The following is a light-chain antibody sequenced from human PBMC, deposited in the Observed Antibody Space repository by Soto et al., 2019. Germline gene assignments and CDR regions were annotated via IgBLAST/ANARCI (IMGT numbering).Light chain of an antibody. J-gene: IGLJ1*01. CDR1: SSNIGSNT. CDR3: AAWDDSLNGSV. CDR2: SNN. V-gene: IGLV1-44*01. Sequence: QSVLTQPPSASGTPGQRVTISCSGSSSNIGSNTVNWYQQLPGTAPKLLIYSNNQRPSGVPDRFSGSKSGTSASLAISGLQSEDEADYYCAAWDDSLNGSVFATGPKVTVL.